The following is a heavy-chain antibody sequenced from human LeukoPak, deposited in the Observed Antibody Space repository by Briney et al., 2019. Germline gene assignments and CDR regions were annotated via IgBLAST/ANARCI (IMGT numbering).Heavy chain of an antibody. CDR1: GFAFSSYA. D-gene: IGHD3-10*01. CDR2: ISYDGSNR. J-gene: IGHJ4*02. Sequence: PGGSLRLSCAASGFAFSSYAMHWVRQAPGKGLEWVAVISYDGSNRYYADSVKGRFTISRDNSKNPLYLQMNSLRAEDTAVHYCARDHYGSGSGIDYWGQGTLVTVSS. CDR3: ARDHYGSGSGIDY. V-gene: IGHV3-30-3*01.